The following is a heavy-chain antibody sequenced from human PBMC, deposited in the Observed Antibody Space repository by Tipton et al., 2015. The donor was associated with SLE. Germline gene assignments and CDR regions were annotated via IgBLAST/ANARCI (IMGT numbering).Heavy chain of an antibody. V-gene: IGHV3-23*03. D-gene: IGHD6-13*01. J-gene: IGHJ6*02. CDR1: GFTFGSYG. Sequence: SLRLSCAASGFTFGSYGMTWVRQAPGKGLDCVSVIYSGGSTYYGDSVKGRLTISRDSSKRTLYLQMNRLRAEDTAIYYCARIADYYSYAMDVWGQGTTVTVSS. CDR3: ARIADYYSYAMDV. CDR2: IYSGGST.